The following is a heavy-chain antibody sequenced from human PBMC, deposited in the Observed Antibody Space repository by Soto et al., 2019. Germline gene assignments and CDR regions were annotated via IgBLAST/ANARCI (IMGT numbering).Heavy chain of an antibody. J-gene: IGHJ4*02. V-gene: IGHV1-18*01. CDR3: ATRRGIYDFWSGGDYFDY. Sequence: GASVKVSCKASGYTFTSYGISWVRQAPGQGLEWMGWISPYNGNTNYAQKLQGRVTMTEDTSTDTAYMELSSLRSEDTAVYYCATRRGIYDFWSGGDYFDYWGQGTLVTVSS. CDR2: ISPYNGNT. CDR1: GYTFTSYG. D-gene: IGHD3-3*01.